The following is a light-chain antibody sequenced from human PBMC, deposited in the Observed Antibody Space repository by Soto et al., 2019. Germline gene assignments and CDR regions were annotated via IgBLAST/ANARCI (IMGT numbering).Light chain of an antibody. V-gene: IGLV2-14*03. Sequence: QSVLTQSASVSGSPGQSITISCIGSSSDVGGYNFVSWYQQHPGKAPRLIIYDVTNRPSGVSDRLSGSKSGNTASLTISGLQAADEADYYCSSYAGSSTLVVFGGGTQLTVL. CDR1: SSDVGGYNF. J-gene: IGLJ2*01. CDR3: SSYAGSSTLVV. CDR2: DVT.